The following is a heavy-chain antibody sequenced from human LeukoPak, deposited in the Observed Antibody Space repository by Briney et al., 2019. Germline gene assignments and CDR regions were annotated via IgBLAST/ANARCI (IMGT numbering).Heavy chain of an antibody. D-gene: IGHD2/OR15-2a*01. Sequence: PGGSLRLSCAASGFTFSSWVRQPPGKGLEWVSLISGDGSTTYYAPSVRGRFTISRDDSKNSLYLQMNSLETEDTALYFCAAEKNFYFHFWGQGTLVTVSS. CDR2: ISGDGSTT. V-gene: IGHV3-43*02. J-gene: IGHJ4*02. CDR3: AAEKNFYFHF. CDR1: GFTF.